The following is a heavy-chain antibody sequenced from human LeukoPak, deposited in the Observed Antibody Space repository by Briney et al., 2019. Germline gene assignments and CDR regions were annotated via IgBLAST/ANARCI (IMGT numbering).Heavy chain of an antibody. V-gene: IGHV3-21*01. D-gene: IGHD3-10*01. CDR3: ARDSGDGSGTYYPYGMDV. CDR2: ISSSSIYI. CDR1: GFTSSNYN. J-gene: IGHJ6*02. Sequence: AGGSLRLSCAASGFTSSNYNMNWVRQAPGKGLEWVSSISSSSIYIYYADSVKGRFTISRDNAENSLSLQMNSLRAEDTAVYYCARDSGDGSGTYYPYGMDVWGQGTTVTVSS.